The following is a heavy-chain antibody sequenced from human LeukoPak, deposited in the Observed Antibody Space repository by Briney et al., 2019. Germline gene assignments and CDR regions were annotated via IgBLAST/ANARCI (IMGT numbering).Heavy chain of an antibody. J-gene: IGHJ5*02. Sequence: ASVKVSCKASGYTFTGYYMHWVRQAPGQGLEWMGWMNPNSGNTGYAQKFQGRVTMTRNTSISTAYMELSSLRSEDTAVYYCARAIAAAGTLHGFDPWGQGTLVTVSS. CDR3: ARAIAAAGTLHGFDP. CDR1: GYTFTGYY. D-gene: IGHD6-13*01. CDR2: MNPNSGNT. V-gene: IGHV1-8*02.